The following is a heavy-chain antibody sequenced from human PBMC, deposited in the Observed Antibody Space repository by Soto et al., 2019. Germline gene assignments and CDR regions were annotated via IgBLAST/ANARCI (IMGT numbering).Heavy chain of an antibody. J-gene: IGHJ5*02. D-gene: IGHD2-2*01. V-gene: IGHV3-30*18. CDR2: ISYGGSNK. Sequence: QVQLVESGGGVVQPGRSLRLSCAASGFTFSSYGMHWVRQAPGKGLEWVAVISYGGSNKYYADSVKGRFTISRDNSKNKLYRHMNNLRAEDTAVYYFAKDNCISTSCYRLYNWFDPWGQGTLVTVSS. CDR3: AKDNCISTSCYRLYNWFDP. CDR1: GFTFSSYG.